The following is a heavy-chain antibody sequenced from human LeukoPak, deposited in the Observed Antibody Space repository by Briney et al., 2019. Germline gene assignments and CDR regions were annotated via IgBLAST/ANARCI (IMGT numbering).Heavy chain of an antibody. D-gene: IGHD3-10*01. Sequence: PGGSLRLSCAASGFTFSSSWMHWVRQAPGKGLVWVSRINTEGSSTSYADSVKGRFTISRDNAKNTLYLQMNSLRAEDTAVYYCARVPGAPYYFDYWGQGTLVTVSS. CDR1: GFTFSSSW. CDR3: ARVPGAPYYFDY. V-gene: IGHV3-74*01. CDR2: INTEGSST. J-gene: IGHJ4*02.